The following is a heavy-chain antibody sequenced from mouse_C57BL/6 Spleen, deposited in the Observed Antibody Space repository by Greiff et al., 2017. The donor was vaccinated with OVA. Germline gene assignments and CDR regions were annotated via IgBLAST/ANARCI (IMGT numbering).Heavy chain of an antibody. V-gene: IGHV14-4*01. CDR3: TTGGDGYPYAMDY. Sequence: VQLKQSGAELVRPGASVKLSCTASGFNIKDDYMHWVKQRPEQGLEWIGWIDPENGDTEYASKFQGKATITADTSSNTAYLQLSSLTSEDTAVYYCTTGGDGYPYAMDYWGQGTSVTVSS. D-gene: IGHD2-3*01. CDR1: GFNIKDDY. CDR2: IDPENGDT. J-gene: IGHJ4*01.